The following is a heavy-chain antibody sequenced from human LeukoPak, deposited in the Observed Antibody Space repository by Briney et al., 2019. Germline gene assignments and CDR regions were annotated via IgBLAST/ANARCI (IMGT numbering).Heavy chain of an antibody. CDR2: IFPILGIA. D-gene: IGHD2-2*02. V-gene: IGHV1-69*02. Sequence: SVKVSCKASGGTFSSYTISWVRQARGQGLEWMGRIFPILGIANYAQKFQGRVTITADKSTSTAYMELSSLRSEDTAVYYCAINIPPAHCSSTSCYTGDYWGQGTLVTVSS. CDR1: GGTFSSYT. J-gene: IGHJ4*02. CDR3: AINIPPAHCSSTSCYTGDY.